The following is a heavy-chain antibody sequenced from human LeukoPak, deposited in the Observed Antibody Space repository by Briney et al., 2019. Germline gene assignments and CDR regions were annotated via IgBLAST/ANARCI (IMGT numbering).Heavy chain of an antibody. CDR3: ARDASNWSAFDS. Sequence: GASVKVSCKASGYTVSGYSMHWVRQAPGQGLEWMGRINPNSGVTYYAQKFQGRVTMTSDTSITTAYMELSSLTSDDTATYYCARDASNWSAFDSWGQGTLVIVSS. J-gene: IGHJ5*01. CDR2: INPNSGVT. CDR1: GYTVSGYS. D-gene: IGHD1-20*01. V-gene: IGHV1-2*06.